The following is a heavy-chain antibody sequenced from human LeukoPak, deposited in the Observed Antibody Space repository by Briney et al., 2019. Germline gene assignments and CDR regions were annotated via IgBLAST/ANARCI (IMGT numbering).Heavy chain of an antibody. CDR3: ARDIMGVVGATVFDY. D-gene: IGHD1-26*01. V-gene: IGHV3-30*03. Sequence: PGGSLRLSCAASGFTFSNYGMHWVRQAPGKGLEWVAVISYDGSNKYYADSVKGRFTISRDNSKNTLYLQMNSLRAEDTAVYYCARDIMGVVGATVFDYWGQGTLVTVSS. CDR2: ISYDGSNK. J-gene: IGHJ4*02. CDR1: GFTFSNYG.